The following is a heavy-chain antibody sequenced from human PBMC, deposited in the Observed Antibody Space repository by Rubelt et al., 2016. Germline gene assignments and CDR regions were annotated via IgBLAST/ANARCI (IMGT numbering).Heavy chain of an antibody. CDR1: GFTFSSYA. D-gene: IGHD1-26*01. CDR2: ISYDGSNK. Sequence: VSYGGGVVQPGRSLRLSCAASGFTFSSYAMHWVRQAPGKGLEWVAVISYDGSNKYYADSVKGRFTISRENSKNTLYLQMNSLRAEDTAVYYCARESRIVGATTGGFDYWGQGTLVTVSS. CDR3: ARESRIVGATTGGFDY. J-gene: IGHJ4*02. V-gene: IGHV3-30*04.